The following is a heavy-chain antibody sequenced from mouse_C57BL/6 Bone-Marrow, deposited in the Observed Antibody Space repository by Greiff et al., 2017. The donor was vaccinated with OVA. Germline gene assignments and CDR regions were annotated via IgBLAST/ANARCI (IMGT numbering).Heavy chain of an antibody. D-gene: IGHD1-1*01. Sequence: VQLQQSGAELARPGASVKLSCKASGYTFTSYGISWVKQRTGQGLEWIGEIYPRSGNTYYNEKFKGKATLTADKSSSTAYMELRSLTSEDSAVYFCARALITTVVAPYYAMDYWGQGTSVTVSS. CDR2: IYPRSGNT. V-gene: IGHV1-81*01. CDR3: ARALITTVVAPYYAMDY. CDR1: GYTFTSYG. J-gene: IGHJ4*01.